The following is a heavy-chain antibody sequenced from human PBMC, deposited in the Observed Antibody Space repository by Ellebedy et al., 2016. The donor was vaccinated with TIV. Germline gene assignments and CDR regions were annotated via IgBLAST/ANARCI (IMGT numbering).Heavy chain of an antibody. J-gene: IGHJ4*02. CDR3: ARVYDSIDY. CDR1: GFTFSSYW. Sequence: GESLKISCAASGFTFSSYWMSWVRQAPGKGLEWVANIKQDGSEKYNVDSVKGRFTISRDNAKNSLYLQMNSLRAEDTAVYYCARVYDSIDYWGQGTLVTVSS. V-gene: IGHV3-7*01. D-gene: IGHD3-22*01. CDR2: IKQDGSEK.